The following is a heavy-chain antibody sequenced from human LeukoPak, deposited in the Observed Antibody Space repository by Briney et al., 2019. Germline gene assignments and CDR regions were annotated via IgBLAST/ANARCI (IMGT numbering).Heavy chain of an antibody. J-gene: IGHJ4*02. CDR1: GYTFTGYY. Sequence: ASVKVSCKASGYTFTGYYIHRVRQAPGQGLEWMGWINPNGGGTNYAQKFQGRVTMTRDTSISTAYMELNRLTFDDTALYYCAGGITGGDFWGQGTLVTVSS. V-gene: IGHV1-2*02. CDR2: INPNGGGT. D-gene: IGHD1-14*01. CDR3: AGGITGGDF.